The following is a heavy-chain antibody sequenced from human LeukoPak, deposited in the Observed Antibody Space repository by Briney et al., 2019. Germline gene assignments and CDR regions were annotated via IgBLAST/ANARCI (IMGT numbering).Heavy chain of an antibody. D-gene: IGHD2-2*02. Sequence: PGGSLRLSCAASGFTFSSYSMNWVRPAPGKGLGWVSSISSSSSYIYYADSVKGRFTISRDNAKNSLYLQMNSLRAEDTAVYYCARVPIYVSAFDIWGQGTMVTVSS. J-gene: IGHJ3*02. CDR2: ISSSSSYI. V-gene: IGHV3-21*01. CDR3: ARVPIYVSAFDI. CDR1: GFTFSSYS.